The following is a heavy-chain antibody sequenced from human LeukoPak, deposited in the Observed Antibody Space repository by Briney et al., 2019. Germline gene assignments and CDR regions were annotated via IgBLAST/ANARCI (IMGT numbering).Heavy chain of an antibody. CDR1: GFSFSSYG. V-gene: IGHV3-30*02. D-gene: IGHD3-22*01. CDR2: IRSDGSNK. CDR3: AKDHWGNYYDSSGYFFFPYY. J-gene: IGHJ4*02. Sequence: SGGSLRLSCAGSGFSFSSYGMHWVRQAPAKGLEWMAFIRSDGSNKYYADSVKGRFTSSRDNSKNTLYLQMNSPRAEDTAVYYCAKDHWGNYYDSSGYFFFPYYWGQGTLVTVSS.